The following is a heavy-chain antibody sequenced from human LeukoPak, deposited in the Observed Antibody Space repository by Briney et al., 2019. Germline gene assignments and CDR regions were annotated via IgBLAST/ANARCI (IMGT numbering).Heavy chain of an antibody. CDR2: INAGNGNT. CDR3: AKIGYGTTTSYYGMDA. CDR1: GYTFTSYA. Sequence: ASVKVSCKASGYTFTSYAMHWVRQAPGQRLEWMGWINAGNGNTKYSQKFQGRVTITRDTSASTAYMELRSRRPEDTAVYYFAKIGYGTTTSYYGMDAWGQGTPVPVS. V-gene: IGHV1-3*01. D-gene: IGHD3-16*01. J-gene: IGHJ6*02.